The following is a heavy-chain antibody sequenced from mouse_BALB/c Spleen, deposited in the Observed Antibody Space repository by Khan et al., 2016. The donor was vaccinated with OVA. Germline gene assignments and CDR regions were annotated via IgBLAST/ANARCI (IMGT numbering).Heavy chain of an antibody. CDR1: GFTSSSYG. D-gene: IGHD1-1*01. V-gene: IGHV5-17*02. CDR3: ATSYYYGYYFDY. J-gene: IGHJ2*01. Sequence: EVELVESGGGLVQPGGSRKLSCAASGFTSSSYGMHWVRQAPEKGLEWVAYISGDSSTIYYTDTVKGRFTISRDNPKNTLSLQMTSLMSEDTAMYYCATSYYYGYYFDYWGPGTTLTVSS. CDR2: ISGDSSTI.